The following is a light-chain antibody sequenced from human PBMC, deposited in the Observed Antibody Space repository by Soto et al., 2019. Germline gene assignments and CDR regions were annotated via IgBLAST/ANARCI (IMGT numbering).Light chain of an antibody. CDR2: SNN. V-gene: IGLV1-44*01. Sequence: QTVVTQSPSASGTPGQRVTIPCSGSSSNIGSNTVNWYQKLPGTAPKLLSYSNNQRPSGVPDRFSGSKSGTSASLAISGLQCEDEADYYCAAWDDSLGKVFGGGTKVTVL. CDR3: AAWDDSLGKV. J-gene: IGLJ2*01. CDR1: SSNIGSNT.